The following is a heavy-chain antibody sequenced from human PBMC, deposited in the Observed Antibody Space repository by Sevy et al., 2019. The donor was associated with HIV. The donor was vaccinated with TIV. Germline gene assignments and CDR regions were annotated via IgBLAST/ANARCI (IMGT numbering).Heavy chain of an antibody. Sequence: AGGSLRLSCAVSGFTFNNAWMNWVRQAPGTGLQWVGLIKSKIDGETTDYAAPVKGRFTISRDDSKNTLFLQMNSLKIEDTAVYYCATAPGYYDSAPFDYWGPGTLVTVSS. CDR2: IKSKIDGETT. CDR3: ATAPGYYDSAPFDY. J-gene: IGHJ4*02. V-gene: IGHV3-15*01. CDR1: GFTFNNAW. D-gene: IGHD3-22*01.